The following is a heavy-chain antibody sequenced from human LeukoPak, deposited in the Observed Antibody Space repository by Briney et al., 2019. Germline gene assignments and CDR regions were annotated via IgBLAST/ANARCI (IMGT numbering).Heavy chain of an antibody. CDR3: VTGGSGYFTH. CDR2: IKSDGSYR. J-gene: IGHJ4*02. D-gene: IGHD3-3*01. Sequence: GGSLRLSCAASGFTFSNYAMTWVRQAPGKGLVWVSRIKSDGSYRTYADSVEGRFTISRDNAKNTLYLQLNSLRAEDTAVYYCVTGGSGYFTHWGQGTLVTVSS. V-gene: IGHV3-74*01. CDR1: GFTFSNYA.